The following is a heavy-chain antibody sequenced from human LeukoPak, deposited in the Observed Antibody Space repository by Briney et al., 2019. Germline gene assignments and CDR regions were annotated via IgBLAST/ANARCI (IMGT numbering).Heavy chain of an antibody. D-gene: IGHD2-8*01. J-gene: IGHJ4*02. CDR2: INPSGGST. CDR3: AREHMLYYFDY. Sequence: GASVKVSRKASGYTFTSYYMHWVRQAPGQGLEWMGIINPSGGSTSYAQKFQGRDTMTRDTSTSTVYMELSSLRSEDTAVYYCAREHMLYYFDYWGQGTLVTVSS. V-gene: IGHV1-46*01. CDR1: GYTFTSYY.